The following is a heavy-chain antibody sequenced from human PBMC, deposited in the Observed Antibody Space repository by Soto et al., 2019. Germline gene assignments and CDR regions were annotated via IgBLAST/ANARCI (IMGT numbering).Heavy chain of an antibody. J-gene: IGHJ4*02. CDR3: ARHGRTRDLIVLVPAAMGIDY. D-gene: IGHD2-2*01. CDR2: IYPGDSDT. CDR1: GYSFTSYW. V-gene: IGHV5-51*01. Sequence: PGESLKISCKGSGYSFTSYWIGWVRQMPGKGLEWMGIIYPGDSDTRYSPSFQGQVTISADKSISTAYLQWSSLKASDTAMYYCARHGRTRDLIVLVPAAMGIDYWGQGTLVTVSS.